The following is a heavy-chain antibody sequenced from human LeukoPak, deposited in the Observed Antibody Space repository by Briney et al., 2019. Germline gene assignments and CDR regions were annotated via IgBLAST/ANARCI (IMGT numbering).Heavy chain of an antibody. Sequence: SETLSLTCAVYGGSFNGHYRSWIRQPPGKGLEWIGEIHPSGSTYYNPSLESRVTISVDTSKNQLSLKLSSVTAADTAVYYCARGEDAAKTHIWGQGSLVTVSS. V-gene: IGHV4-34*01. D-gene: IGHD5-18*01. CDR1: GGSFNGHY. CDR2: IHPSGST. J-gene: IGHJ1*01. CDR3: ARGEDAAKTHI.